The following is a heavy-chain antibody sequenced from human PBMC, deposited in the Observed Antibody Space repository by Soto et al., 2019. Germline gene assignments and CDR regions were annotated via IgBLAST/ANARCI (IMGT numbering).Heavy chain of an antibody. J-gene: IGHJ6*03. Sequence: PVGFMTHYCAVSGFTLSRYAMHWLRKAPGKGLEWVAVIWYDGSNKYYADSVKGRFTISRDNSKNTLYLQMNSLRAEATAVYYCAREAPQYYYYMDVWGKGTTVPVSS. V-gene: IGHV3-33*01. CDR3: AREAPQYYYYMDV. CDR1: GFTLSRYA. CDR2: IWYDGSNK.